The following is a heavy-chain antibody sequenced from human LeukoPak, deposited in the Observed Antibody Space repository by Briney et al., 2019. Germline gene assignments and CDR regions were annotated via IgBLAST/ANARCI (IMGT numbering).Heavy chain of an antibody. CDR2: ISSSGSTI. V-gene: IGHV3-48*03. CDR3: ASGAVALTY. Sequence: GGSLRLSCAASGFTFSSYEMNWVRQAPGKGLEWVSYISSSGSTIYYADSVKGRFTISRDNAKNSPYLQMNSLRAEDTAVYYCASGAVALTYWGQGTLVTVSS. J-gene: IGHJ4*02. CDR1: GFTFSSYE. D-gene: IGHD6-19*01.